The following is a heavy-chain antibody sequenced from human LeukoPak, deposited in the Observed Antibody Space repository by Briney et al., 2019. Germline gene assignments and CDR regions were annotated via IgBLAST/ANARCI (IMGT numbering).Heavy chain of an antibody. CDR3: AKAKYSSGWYYFDY. J-gene: IGHJ4*02. CDR1: GFTFSTYA. CDR2: ISGSGGST. V-gene: IGHV3-23*01. D-gene: IGHD6-19*01. Sequence: QAGGSLRLSCAASGFTFSTYAMTWVRQAPGKGLESVSGISGSGGSTYYADSVKGRFTISRDNSKNTLYLQMNSLRAEDTAVYYCAKAKYSSGWYYFDYWGQGALVTVSS.